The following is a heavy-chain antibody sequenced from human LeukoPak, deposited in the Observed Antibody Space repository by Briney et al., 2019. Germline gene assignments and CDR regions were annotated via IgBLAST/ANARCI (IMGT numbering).Heavy chain of an antibody. V-gene: IGHV4-59*01. CDR1: GGSISGYY. D-gene: IGHD4-17*01. CDR3: VRSKSGTYGWFDP. Sequence: SETLSLTCTVSGGSISGYYWSWIRQPPGKGLEWIGYIYYTGSTNYNTSLKSRVTISVDTSKNQFSLKVSSVTAADTAVYYCVRSKSGTYGWFDPWGQGTLVTVSS. J-gene: IGHJ5*02. CDR2: IYYTGST.